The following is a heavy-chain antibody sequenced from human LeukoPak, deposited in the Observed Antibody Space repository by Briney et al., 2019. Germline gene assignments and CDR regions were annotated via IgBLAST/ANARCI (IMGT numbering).Heavy chain of an antibody. J-gene: IGHJ4*02. V-gene: IGHV1-69*05. CDR1: GGTFSSYA. CDR3: ARGIGYSYGYSLR. D-gene: IGHD5-18*01. Sequence: SVKVSCKASGGTFSSYAISWVRQAPGHGLEWMGGIMPIFGTANYAQKFQGRVTITTDESASTAYKELSSLRSEDTAVYYCARGIGYSYGYSLRWGQGTLVTVSS. CDR2: IMPIFGTA.